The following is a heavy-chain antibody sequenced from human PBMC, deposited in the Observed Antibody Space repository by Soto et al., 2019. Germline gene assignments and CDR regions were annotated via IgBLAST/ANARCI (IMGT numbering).Heavy chain of an antibody. CDR1: VGSFSVYY. CDR2: INHSGST. Sequence: SEDLSISCAIYVGSFSVYYWGLIRQPPGKGLDWIGEINHSGSTNYNPSLKSRITISVDTSNNQFSLKLSSVTAAGTAVYYCARGGYDLWSRYPPRYWGQGTMVTVSS. D-gene: IGHD3-3*01. V-gene: IGHV4-34*01. J-gene: IGHJ4*02. CDR3: ARGGYDLWSRYPPRY.